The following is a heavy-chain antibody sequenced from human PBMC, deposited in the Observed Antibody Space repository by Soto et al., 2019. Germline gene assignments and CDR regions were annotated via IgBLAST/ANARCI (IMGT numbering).Heavy chain of an antibody. D-gene: IGHD6-6*01. CDR3: ARDVDSSSHYYYGMDV. CDR1: GFTFSSYS. Sequence: PGGSLRLSCAASGFTFSSYSMNWVRQAPGKGLEWVSSISSSSSYIYYADSVRGRFTISRDNAKNSLYLQMNSLRAEDTAVYYCARDVDSSSHYYYGMDVWGQGTTVTVSS. CDR2: ISSSSSYI. J-gene: IGHJ6*02. V-gene: IGHV3-21*01.